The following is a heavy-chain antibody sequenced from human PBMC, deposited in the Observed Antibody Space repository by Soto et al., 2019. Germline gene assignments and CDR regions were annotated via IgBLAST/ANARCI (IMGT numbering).Heavy chain of an antibody. Sequence: EVQLVESGGGLVQPGGSLRLSCAASGFTSSYFHWVRQPPGKGLVWVSRINSDGSSTSYADSVKGRFTFSRDNAKITLYLQMDRLRAADTAVYYCARGPRVYIYGDSWGEGTLVSVS. J-gene: IGHJ5*01. CDR3: ARGPRVYIYGDS. CDR1: GFTSSYF. V-gene: IGHV3-74*01. CDR2: INSDGSST. D-gene: IGHD5-18*01.